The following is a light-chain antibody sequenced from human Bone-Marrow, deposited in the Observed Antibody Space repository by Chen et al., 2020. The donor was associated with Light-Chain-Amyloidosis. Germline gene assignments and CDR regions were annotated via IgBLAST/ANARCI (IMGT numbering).Light chain of an antibody. J-gene: IGLJ1*01. CDR1: SSDVGGDNH. Sequence: QSALTQPASVSGSPGQSITISCTGTSSDVGGDNHGSWYQQHPDKAPKLMIYEVTNRPSWVPDRVSGSKSDNTASLTISGLQTEDEADYFCSSYTITNTLVFGSGTRVTVL. CDR3: SSYTITNTLV. CDR2: EVT. V-gene: IGLV2-14*01.